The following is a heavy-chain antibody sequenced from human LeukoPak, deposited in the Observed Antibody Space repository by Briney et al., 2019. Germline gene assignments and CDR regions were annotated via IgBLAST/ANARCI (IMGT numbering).Heavy chain of an antibody. J-gene: IGHJ4*02. CDR1: GYTFTSYG. D-gene: IGHD3-9*01. Sequence: ASAKVSCKASGYTFTSYGISWVRQAPGQGLEWMGWFSAYNGNTNYAQKLQGRVTMTTDTSTSTAYMEQRSLRSDDKAVYYCARDGASSYDILTGYHQDPFDYWGQGTLVTVSS. CDR3: ARDGASSYDILTGYHQDPFDY. CDR2: FSAYNGNT. V-gene: IGHV1-18*01.